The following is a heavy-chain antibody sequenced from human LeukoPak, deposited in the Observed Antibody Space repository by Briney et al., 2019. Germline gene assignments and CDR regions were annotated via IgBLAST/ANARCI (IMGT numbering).Heavy chain of an antibody. J-gene: IGHJ4*02. V-gene: IGHV1-18*01. CDR1: GYTFTSYG. CDR3: ARGELPRYYFDY. D-gene: IGHD2-15*01. CDR2: ISAYNGNT. Sequence: ASVKVSCKASGYTFTSYGISWVRQAPGQGLEWMGWISAYNGNTNYAQKLQGRVTMTTDTSTSTAYMELSSLRSEDTAVYYCARGELPRYYFDYWGQGTLVTVSS.